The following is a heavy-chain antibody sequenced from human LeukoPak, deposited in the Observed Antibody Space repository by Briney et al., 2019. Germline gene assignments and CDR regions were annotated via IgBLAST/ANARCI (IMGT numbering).Heavy chain of an antibody. CDR2: IKQDGSEK. J-gene: IGHJ6*03. CDR1: GFTFSSYW. CDR3: ARQYQLLGEYYYFYYYMDA. V-gene: IGHV3-7*01. D-gene: IGHD2-2*01. Sequence: GGSLRLSCAASGFTFSSYWMSWVRQAPGKGLEWVANIKQDGSEKYYVDSVKGRFTISRDNAKNSLYLQMNSLRAEDTAVYYCARQYQLLGEYYYFYYYMDAWGKGTTVTVSS.